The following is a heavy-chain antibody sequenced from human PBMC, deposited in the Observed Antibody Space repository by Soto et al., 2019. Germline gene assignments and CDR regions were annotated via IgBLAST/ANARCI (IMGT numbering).Heavy chain of an antibody. V-gene: IGHV1-46*01. CDR1: AYTLTNYQ. J-gene: IGHJ4*02. CDR2: TNPSGGSS. D-gene: IGHD6-19*01. Sequence: GTRATVTCTESAYTLTNYQMRCVRPANGLGIEWMGITNPSGGSSTSAQKFQGRVTLTRDTSTSTVYMELSSLRSEDTAVYFCARAKRSSGCLDYWGQGALVT. CDR3: ARAKRSSGCLDY.